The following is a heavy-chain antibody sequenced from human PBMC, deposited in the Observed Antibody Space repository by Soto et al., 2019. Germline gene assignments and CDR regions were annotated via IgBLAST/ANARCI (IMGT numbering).Heavy chain of an antibody. CDR3: AKVLEARYFDWLLYPDAFDI. V-gene: IGHV3-23*01. CDR2: ISGSGGST. Sequence: GGSLRLSCAASGFTFNSYAMSWVRQAPGKGLKWVSAISGSGGSTYYADSVKGRFTISRDNSKNTLYLQMNSLRAEDTAVYYCAKVLEARYFDWLLYPDAFDIWGQGTMVTVS. CDR1: GFTFNSYA. J-gene: IGHJ3*02. D-gene: IGHD3-9*01.